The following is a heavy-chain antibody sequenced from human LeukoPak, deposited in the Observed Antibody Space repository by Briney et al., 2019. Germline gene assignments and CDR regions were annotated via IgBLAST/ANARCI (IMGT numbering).Heavy chain of an antibody. Sequence: GGSLRLSCAASGFTFSSYAMSWVRQAPGKGLEWVSAISGSGGSTYYADSVKGRFTISRDNSKNTLYLQMNSLRAEDTAVYYCARGLWFGEFGYDYWGQGTLVSVSS. CDR1: GFTFSSYA. V-gene: IGHV3-23*01. CDR2: ISGSGGST. D-gene: IGHD3-10*01. J-gene: IGHJ4*02. CDR3: ARGLWFGEFGYDY.